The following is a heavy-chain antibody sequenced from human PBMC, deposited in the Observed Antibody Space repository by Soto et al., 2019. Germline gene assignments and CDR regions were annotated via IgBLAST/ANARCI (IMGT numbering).Heavy chain of an antibody. J-gene: IGHJ4*02. CDR3: ARLSYRSPFDY. CDR1: GYSISSGYY. V-gene: IGHV4-38-2*01. CDR2: IYHGGST. Sequence: SETLSLTCAVSGYSISSGYYWGWLRQPPGKGLEWIGSIYHGGSTYYNPSLNSRVTISADTSKNQFSLRLSSVTAADTAVYYCARLSYRSPFDYWGQGTLVTVSS.